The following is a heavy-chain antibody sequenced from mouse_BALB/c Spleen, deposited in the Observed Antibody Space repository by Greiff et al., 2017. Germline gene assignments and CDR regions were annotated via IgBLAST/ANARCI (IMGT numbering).Heavy chain of an antibody. D-gene: IGHD2-2*01. Sequence: EVKLMESGGGLVKPGGSLKLSCAASGFAFSSYDMSWVRQTPEQRLEWVAYISSGGGSTYYPDTVKGRFTISRDNAKNTLYLQMSSLKSEDTAMYYCARGLRRAMDYWGQGTSVTVSA. CDR2: ISSGGGST. J-gene: IGHJ4*01. CDR1: GFAFSSYD. CDR3: ARGLRRAMDY. V-gene: IGHV5-12-1*01.